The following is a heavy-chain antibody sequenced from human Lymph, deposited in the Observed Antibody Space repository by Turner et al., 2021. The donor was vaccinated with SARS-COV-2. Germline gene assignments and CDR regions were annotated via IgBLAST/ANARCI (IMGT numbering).Heavy chain of an antibody. Sequence: EVQLVESGGGVVQPGGSLRLSCAASGFTFDDYAMHWVRQAPGKGLEWVSCISGDGGSTYSADSVKGRFTISRDNSKNSLYLQMNSLRTEDTALYYCAKDPGYCSGGSCYSRTYFDYWGQGTLVTVSS. CDR2: ISGDGGST. CDR1: GFTFDDYA. J-gene: IGHJ4*02. D-gene: IGHD2-15*01. CDR3: AKDPGYCSGGSCYSRTYFDY. V-gene: IGHV3-43*02.